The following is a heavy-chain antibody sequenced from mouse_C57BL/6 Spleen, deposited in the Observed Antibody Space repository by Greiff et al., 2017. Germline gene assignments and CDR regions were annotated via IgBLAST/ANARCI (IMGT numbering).Heavy chain of an antibody. CDR3: TRWDGYTGMDY. D-gene: IGHD2-3*01. Sequence: LQESGAELVRPGASVTLSCKASGYTFTDYEMHWVKQTPVHGLEWIGAIDPETGGTAYNQKFKGKAILTADKSSSTAYMELRSLTSEDSAVYYCTRWDGYTGMDYWGQGTSVTVSS. J-gene: IGHJ4*01. V-gene: IGHV1-15*01. CDR2: IDPETGGT. CDR1: GYTFTDYE.